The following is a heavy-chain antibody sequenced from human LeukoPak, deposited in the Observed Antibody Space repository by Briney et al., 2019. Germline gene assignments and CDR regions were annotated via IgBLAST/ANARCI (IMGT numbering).Heavy chain of an antibody. V-gene: IGHV4-34*01. Sequence: SETLSLTCAVYGGSFSGYYWGWIRQPPGKGLEWIGEIYHSGSTNSNPSLKSRVTISVDTSRSQFSLKVNSVTAADTAVYYCARGHSSVVTGIPYYFDYWGQGTLVTVSS. D-gene: IGHD2-21*02. CDR3: ARGHSSVVTGIPYYFDY. J-gene: IGHJ4*02. CDR2: IYHSGST. CDR1: GGSFSGYY.